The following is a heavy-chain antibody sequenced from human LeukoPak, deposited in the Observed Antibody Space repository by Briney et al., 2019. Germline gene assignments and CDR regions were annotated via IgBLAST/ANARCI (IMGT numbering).Heavy chain of an antibody. J-gene: IGHJ2*01. CDR2: ISYDGSNK. V-gene: IGHV3-30-3*01. CDR1: GFTFSSYA. Sequence: GGSLRLSCAASGFTFSSYAMHWVRQAPGKGLEWVAVISYDGSNKYYADSVKGRFTISRDNSKNTLYLQMNSLRAEDTAVYYCARGFFGEQQWWYFDLWGRGTLVTVSS. D-gene: IGHD6-13*01. CDR3: ARGFFGEQQWWYFDL.